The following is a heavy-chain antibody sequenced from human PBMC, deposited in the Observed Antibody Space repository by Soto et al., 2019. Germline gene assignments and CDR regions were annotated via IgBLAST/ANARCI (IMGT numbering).Heavy chain of an antibody. D-gene: IGHD3-3*01. CDR3: ARSCITIFESLYYFDY. CDR1: GGSISSSSYY. J-gene: IGHJ4*01. CDR2: IYYSGST. Sequence: QLQLQESGPGLVKPSETLSLTCTVSGGSISSSSYYWGWIRQPPGKGLEWIGRIYYSGSTYYNPSLNVRLTMTVDKSKPQFSLRLSSFTAADTTMYYSARSCITIFESLYYFDYWGYGTLVTVSS. V-gene: IGHV4-39*01.